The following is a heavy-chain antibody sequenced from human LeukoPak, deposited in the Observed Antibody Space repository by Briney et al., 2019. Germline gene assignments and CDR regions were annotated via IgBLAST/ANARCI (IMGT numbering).Heavy chain of an antibody. CDR1: GFTFSSYA. D-gene: IGHD6-19*01. CDR2: ISYDGSNK. CDR3: ARVIWGSRGWKHAFDI. J-gene: IGHJ3*02. Sequence: GGSLRLSCAASGFTFSSYAMHWVRQAPDKGLEWVAVISYDGSNKYYADSVKGRFTISRDNSKNTLYLQMNSLRAEDSAVYYCARVIWGSRGWKHAFDIWGQGTMVTVSS. V-gene: IGHV3-30-3*01.